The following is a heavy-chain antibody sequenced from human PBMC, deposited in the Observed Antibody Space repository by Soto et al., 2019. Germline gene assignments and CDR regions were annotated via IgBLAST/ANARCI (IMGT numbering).Heavy chain of an antibody. CDR1: GITLSSYA. CDR3: AKGDSDYYFDS. CDR2: ISASGSST. V-gene: IGHV3-23*01. D-gene: IGHD4-4*01. Sequence: PGGSLRLSCAASGITLSSYAMSWVRQAPGKGPEWVSGISASGSSTSYTDSVKGRFIISRDNSKNTLYLQMNSLRVDDTALYFCAKGDSDYYFDSLGQGTLVTVSS. J-gene: IGHJ4*02.